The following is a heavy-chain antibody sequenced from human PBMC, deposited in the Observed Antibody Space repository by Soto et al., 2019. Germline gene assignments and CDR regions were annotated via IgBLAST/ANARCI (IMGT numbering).Heavy chain of an antibody. J-gene: IGHJ4*02. CDR2: IYYSGST. V-gene: IGHV4-59*01. D-gene: IGHD2-15*01. CDR1: GGSISSYY. Sequence: SETLSLTCTVSGGSISSYYWSWIRQPPGKGLEWIGYIYYSGSTNYNPSLKSRVTISVDTSKNQFSLKLSSVTAADTAVYYCARWDATQYYFDYWGQGNLVTVSS. CDR3: ARWDATQYYFDY.